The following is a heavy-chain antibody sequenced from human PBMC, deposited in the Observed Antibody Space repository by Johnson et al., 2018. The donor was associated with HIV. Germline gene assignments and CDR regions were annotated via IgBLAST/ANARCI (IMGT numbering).Heavy chain of an antibody. J-gene: IGHJ3*02. CDR1: GFTVSSNY. D-gene: IGHD6-13*01. CDR3: AREPSSSWTNDAFDI. V-gene: IGHV3-66*01. Sequence: EQLVESGGGLVQPGGSLRLSCAASGFTVSSNYMSWVRQAPGKGLEWVSVIYSGGSTYYADSVKGRFTISRDNSKNTLYLQMNSLRAEDTAVYYWAREPSSSWTNDAFDIWGQGTMVTVSS. CDR2: IYSGGST.